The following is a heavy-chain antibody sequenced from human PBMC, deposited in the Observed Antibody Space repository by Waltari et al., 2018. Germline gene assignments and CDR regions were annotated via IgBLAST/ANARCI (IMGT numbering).Heavy chain of an antibody. D-gene: IGHD2-21*01. CDR3: ARVGLFDAFDI. CDR1: GGSISSHY. Sequence: QVQLQESGPGLVKPSETLSLTCTVSGGSISSHYWSWIRQPPGKGLEWIGYIYYSGSTNYNPSLKSRVTISVDTSKNQFSLKLSSVTAADTAVYYRARVGLFDAFDIWGQGTMVTVSS. CDR2: IYYSGST. V-gene: IGHV4-59*11. J-gene: IGHJ3*02.